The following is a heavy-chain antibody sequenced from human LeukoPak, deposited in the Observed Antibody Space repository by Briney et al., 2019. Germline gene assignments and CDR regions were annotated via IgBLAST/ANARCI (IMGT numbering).Heavy chain of an antibody. D-gene: IGHD4-17*01. CDR3: AKDLGSNGDYYFDY. V-gene: IGHV3-23*01. J-gene: IGHJ4*02. CDR2: IIPSGHTT. CDR1: GFTFSSHG. Sequence: SGGSLRLSCAASGFTFSSHGMNWVRQAPGKGLEWVSGIIPSGHTTYYADSVRGRFTISRDNSRNTVYLQMNSLRAEDTAVYYCAKDLGSNGDYYFDYWGQGTLVTVSS.